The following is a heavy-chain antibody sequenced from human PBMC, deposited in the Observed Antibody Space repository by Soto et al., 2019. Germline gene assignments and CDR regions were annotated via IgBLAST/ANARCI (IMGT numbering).Heavy chain of an antibody. CDR1: GFTFSNFG. D-gene: IGHD3-3*01. CDR2: IWSDGSIK. Sequence: GGSLRLSCAASGFTFSNFGMHWVRQAPGKGLEWVALIWSDGSIKYYADSVKGRFTISRDNSKNTLYLQMNSLRAEDTAVYYCARDFVQGGVVIIRHFYFEHWGQGTLVTVSS. J-gene: IGHJ4*02. CDR3: ARDFVQGGVVIIRHFYFEH. V-gene: IGHV3-33*01.